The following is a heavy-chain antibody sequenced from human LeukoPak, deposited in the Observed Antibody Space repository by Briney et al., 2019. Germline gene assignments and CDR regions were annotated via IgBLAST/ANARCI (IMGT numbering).Heavy chain of an antibody. J-gene: IGHJ6*03. Sequence: GSLRLSCAASGFTFSSYGMSWIRQPPGKGLEWIGEINHSGSTNYNPSLKSRVTISVDTSRNQFSLKLSSVTAADTAVYYCARLTTYYDSSGYPPRYYYYMDVWGKGTTVTISS. CDR2: INHSGST. CDR3: ARLTTYYDSSGYPPRYYYYMDV. D-gene: IGHD3-22*01. CDR1: GFTFSSYG. V-gene: IGHV4-34*01.